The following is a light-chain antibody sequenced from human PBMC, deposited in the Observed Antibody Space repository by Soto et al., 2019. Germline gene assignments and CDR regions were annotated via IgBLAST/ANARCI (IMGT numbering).Light chain of an antibody. V-gene: IGKV1-39*01. CDR2: AAS. Sequence: DIQMTQSPSSLSASVGDIVTLTCRASHGIRNFLNWYQQKPGKAPQLLIYAASSLQSGVPSRFSGSGSGTDFTLTISSLQPEDSETYYCQQSFGTPRTFGPGTKVDIK. CDR3: QQSFGTPRT. J-gene: IGKJ1*01. CDR1: HGIRNF.